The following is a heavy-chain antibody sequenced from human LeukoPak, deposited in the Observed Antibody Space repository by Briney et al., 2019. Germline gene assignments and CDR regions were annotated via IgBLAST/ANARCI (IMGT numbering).Heavy chain of an antibody. Sequence: GASVKVSCKASGYSFTTYGISWVRQAPGQGLMWMGWISNNNDNTNYAQNFQGRVTMTTDTSTSTAYMELRSLRSDDTAVYYCARAGVVLTTHFDYWGQGTLVTVSS. J-gene: IGHJ4*02. CDR1: GYSFTTYG. D-gene: IGHD2-8*01. CDR3: ARAGVVLTTHFDY. CDR2: ISNNNDNT. V-gene: IGHV1-18*01.